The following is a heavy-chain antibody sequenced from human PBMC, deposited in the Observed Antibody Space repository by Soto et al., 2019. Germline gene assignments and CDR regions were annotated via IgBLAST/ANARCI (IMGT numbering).Heavy chain of an antibody. CDR1: GFNFNTFA. CDR2: ISYDGSNK. J-gene: IGHJ4*02. CDR3: ARPPGPYDILTGFDY. D-gene: IGHD3-9*01. V-gene: IGHV3-30-3*01. Sequence: GGSLRLSCAASGFNFNTFAMSWIRQAPGKGLEWVAVISYDGSNKYYADSVKGRFTISRDNSKNTLYLQMNSLRAEDTAVYYCARPPGPYDILTGFDYWGQGTLVTVSS.